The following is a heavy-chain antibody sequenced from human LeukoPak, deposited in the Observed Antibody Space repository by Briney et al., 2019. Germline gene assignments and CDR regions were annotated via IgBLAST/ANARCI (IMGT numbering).Heavy chain of an antibody. D-gene: IGHD2-2*01. CDR3: ARRTMPHAFDI. CDR1: GFTVSSNY. V-gene: IGHV3-53*01. Sequence: PGGSLRLSCAVSGFTVSSNYMSWVRQAPGKGLEWVAIIYSGGSTYYADSVKGRFTSSRDNSNNTLYLQMNSLRAEDTAMYYCARRTMPHAFDIWGQGTMVTVSS. CDR2: IYSGGST. J-gene: IGHJ3*02.